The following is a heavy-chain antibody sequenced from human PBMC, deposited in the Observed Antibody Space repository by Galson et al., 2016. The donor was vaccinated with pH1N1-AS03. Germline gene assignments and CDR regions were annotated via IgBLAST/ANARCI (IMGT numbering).Heavy chain of an antibody. V-gene: IGHV4-4*02. Sequence: ETLSLTCAVSGDSISTSNWWSWVRRPPGKGLEWIGEVSHAGRTNYSPSLKSRVTISLDKSKNQFSLQLTSVTAADTAVYYCARDVLPYSLGLDVWGQGTTVTVSS. CDR3: ARDVLPYSLGLDV. D-gene: IGHD5-18*01. J-gene: IGHJ6*02. CDR2: VSHAGRT. CDR1: GDSISTSNW.